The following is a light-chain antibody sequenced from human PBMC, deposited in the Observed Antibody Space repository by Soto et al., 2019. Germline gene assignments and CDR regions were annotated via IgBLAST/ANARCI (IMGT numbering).Light chain of an antibody. CDR2: KAS. CDR1: QNINTW. J-gene: IGKJ5*01. Sequence: DIQMTQSPSTLSASVGDRVTITCRASQNINTWLAWYQQKSGKAPKLLIYKASSLESGVPSRFSGSGSGTQFTLTISSLQPDDFATYYCQQYNSYSTFGQGTRLEIK. CDR3: QQYNSYST. V-gene: IGKV1-5*03.